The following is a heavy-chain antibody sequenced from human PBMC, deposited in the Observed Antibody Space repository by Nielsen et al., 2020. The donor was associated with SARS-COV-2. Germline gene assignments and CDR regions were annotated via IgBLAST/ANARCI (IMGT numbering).Heavy chain of an antibody. CDR1: GFSVSSHD. V-gene: IGHV3-53*01. CDR3: AKDSRYSSSWYRGSDY. CDR2: IYSDGST. J-gene: IGHJ4*02. D-gene: IGHD6-13*01. Sequence: GESLKISCAASGFSVSSHDMNWVRQAPGKGLQWVSLIYSDGSTKYADSVKGRFTISRDNSKNTLYLQMNSLRADDTAVYYCAKDSRYSSSWYRGSDYWGQGTLVTVSS.